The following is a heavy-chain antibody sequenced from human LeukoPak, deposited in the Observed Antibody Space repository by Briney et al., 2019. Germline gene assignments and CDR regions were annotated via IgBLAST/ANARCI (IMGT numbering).Heavy chain of an antibody. V-gene: IGHV3-48*03. CDR1: GFTFSSYE. D-gene: IGHD2-2*01. CDR2: ISSSGSTI. Sequence: QPGGSLRLSSAASGFTFSSYEMNWVRQAPGKGLEWVSYISSSGSTIYYADSVKGRFTISRDNAKNSLYLQMNSLRAEDTAVYYCARDGATYCSSTSCSNKGADYWGQGTLVTVSS. J-gene: IGHJ4*02. CDR3: ARDGATYCSSTSCSNKGADY.